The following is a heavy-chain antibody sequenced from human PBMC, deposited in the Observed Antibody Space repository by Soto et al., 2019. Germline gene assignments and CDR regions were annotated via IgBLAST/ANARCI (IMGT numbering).Heavy chain of an antibody. J-gene: IGHJ4*02. Sequence: QVQLVESGGGVVQPGRSLRLSCAASGFTFSSYGMHWVRQAPGKGLEWVAVISYDGSNKYYADSVKGRFTISRDNSKNTLYLQMNSLRAEDTAVYYCAKDLDSYGPGGYWGQGTLVTVSS. CDR1: GFTFSSYG. CDR3: AKDLDSYGPGGY. D-gene: IGHD5-18*01. V-gene: IGHV3-30*18. CDR2: ISYDGSNK.